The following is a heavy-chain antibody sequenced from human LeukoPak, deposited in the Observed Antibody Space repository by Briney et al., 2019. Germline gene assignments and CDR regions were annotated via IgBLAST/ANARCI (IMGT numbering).Heavy chain of an antibody. V-gene: IGHV3-74*01. D-gene: IGHD1-26*01. CDR1: GFTLSTHW. Sequence: GGSLRLSCAASGFTLSTHWMHWVRQAPGKGLVWVSRINGDGTTASYADSVKGRFTISRVNAKSTLYLEMDSLRAEDTAIYYCARRWYTGTYYYFDLWGQGTLVTVSS. J-gene: IGHJ4*02. CDR3: ARRWYTGTYYYFDL. CDR2: INGDGTTA.